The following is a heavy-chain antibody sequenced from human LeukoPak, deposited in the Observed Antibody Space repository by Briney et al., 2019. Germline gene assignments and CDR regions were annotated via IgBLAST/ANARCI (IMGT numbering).Heavy chain of an antibody. Sequence: ASVKVSCKASGGTFSSYAISWVQQAPGQGLEWMGRIIPILGIANYAQKFQGRVTITADKSTSTAYMELSSLRSEDTAVYYCARDLDSSTLWYFDLWGRGTLVTVSS. CDR3: ARDLDSSTLWYFDL. D-gene: IGHD6-13*01. CDR1: GGTFSSYA. V-gene: IGHV1-69*04. J-gene: IGHJ2*01. CDR2: IIPILGIA.